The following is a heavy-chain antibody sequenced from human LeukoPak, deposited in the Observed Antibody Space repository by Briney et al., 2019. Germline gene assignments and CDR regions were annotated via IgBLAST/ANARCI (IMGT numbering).Heavy chain of an antibody. Sequence: SETLSLTCAVSGYSISSGYYWGWIRQPPGKGLDWIGSIYHIVGTHYNPSLKSRVTISADTSKNQSSLKLSSVTAADTAVYYCARHALVDYYDSSGYGGKGAFDIWGQGTMVTVSS. V-gene: IGHV4-38-2*01. J-gene: IGHJ3*02. CDR3: ARHALVDYYDSSGYGGKGAFDI. CDR1: GYSISSGYY. D-gene: IGHD3-22*01. CDR2: IYHIVGT.